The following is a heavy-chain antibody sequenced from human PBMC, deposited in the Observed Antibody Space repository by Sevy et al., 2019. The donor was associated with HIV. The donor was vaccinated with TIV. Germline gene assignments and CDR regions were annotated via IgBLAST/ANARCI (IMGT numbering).Heavy chain of an antibody. CDR3: ARQGDFVVIPGATDYFYLDV. CDR2: IYDTGST. V-gene: IGHV4-59*08. Sequence: SETLSLSCTVSGGSISSDYWSWIRQPPGKGLEWIGYIYDTGSTHYNPSLKSRVRISADTSKNQFSLVLSSVTAADTAVYFCARQGDFVVIPGATDYFYLDVWGKGTTVTVSS. D-gene: IGHD2-2*01. J-gene: IGHJ6*03. CDR1: GGSISSDY.